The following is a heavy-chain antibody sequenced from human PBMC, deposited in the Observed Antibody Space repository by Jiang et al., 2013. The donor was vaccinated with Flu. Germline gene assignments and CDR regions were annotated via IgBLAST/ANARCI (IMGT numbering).Heavy chain of an antibody. CDR3: ARDGGVPSCSSTSLCYYYYYGMDV. V-gene: IGHV1-69*04. D-gene: IGHD2-2*01. J-gene: IGHJ6*04. CDR1: GGTFSSYA. Sequence: GAEVKKPGSSVKVSCKASGGTFSSYAISWVRQAPGQGLEWMGRIIPILGIANYAQKFQGRVTITADKSTSTAYMELSSLRSEDTAVYYCARDGGVPSCSSTSLCYYYYYGMDVWGKGTTVTVSS. CDR2: IIPILGIA.